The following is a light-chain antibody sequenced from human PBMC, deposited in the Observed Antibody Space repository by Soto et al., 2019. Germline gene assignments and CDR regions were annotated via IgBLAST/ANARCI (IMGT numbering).Light chain of an antibody. CDR2: DVT. Sequence: SGSPGQSVTISCTGTSSDVGGYNYVSWYQQHPGKAPKLMIYDVTKRPSGVPDRFSGSKSANTASLTISGLQAEDEADYYCCSYAGSYTYVFGSGTKVTVL. V-gene: IGLV2-11*03. J-gene: IGLJ1*01. CDR1: SSDVGGYNY. CDR3: CSYAGSYTYV.